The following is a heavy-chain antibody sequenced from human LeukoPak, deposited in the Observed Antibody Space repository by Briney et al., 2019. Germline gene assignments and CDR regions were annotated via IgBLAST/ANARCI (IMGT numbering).Heavy chain of an antibody. Sequence: GASVKVSCKASGGTFSSYAISWVRQAPGQGLEWMGGIIPIFGTANYVQKFQGRVTITTDESTSTAYMELSSLRSEDTAVYYCARVLSPEDYYDSSGYSVTETRAFDIWGQGTMVTVSS. CDR1: GGTFSSYA. D-gene: IGHD3-22*01. CDR3: ARVLSPEDYYDSSGYSVTETRAFDI. CDR2: IIPIFGTA. V-gene: IGHV1-69*05. J-gene: IGHJ3*02.